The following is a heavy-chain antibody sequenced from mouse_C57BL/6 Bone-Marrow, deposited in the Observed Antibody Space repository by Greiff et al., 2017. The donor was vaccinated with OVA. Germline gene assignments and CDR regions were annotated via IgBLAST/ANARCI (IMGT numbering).Heavy chain of an antibody. Sequence: EVKVVESGAELVRPGASVKLSCTASGFNIKDDYMHWVKQRPEQGLEWIGWIDPENGDTEYASKFQGKATITADTSSNTAYLQLSSLTSEDTAVYYCTSYGYFDYWGQGTTLTVSS. J-gene: IGHJ2*01. V-gene: IGHV14-4*01. CDR1: GFNIKDDY. D-gene: IGHD1-1*02. CDR3: TSYGYFDY. CDR2: IDPENGDT.